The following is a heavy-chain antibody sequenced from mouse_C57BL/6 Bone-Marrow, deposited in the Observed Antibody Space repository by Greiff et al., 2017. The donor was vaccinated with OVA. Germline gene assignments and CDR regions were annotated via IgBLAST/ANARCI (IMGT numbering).Heavy chain of an antibody. D-gene: IGHD1-1*01. Sequence: VQRVESGAELARPGASVKLSCKASGYTFTSYGISWVKQRTGQGLEWIGEIYPRSGNTYYNEKFKGKATLTADKSSSTAYMELRSLTSEDSAVYFCAIFITTVVDAMDYWGQGTSVTVSS. CDR1: GYTFTSYG. J-gene: IGHJ4*01. CDR3: AIFITTVVDAMDY. V-gene: IGHV1-81*01. CDR2: IYPRSGNT.